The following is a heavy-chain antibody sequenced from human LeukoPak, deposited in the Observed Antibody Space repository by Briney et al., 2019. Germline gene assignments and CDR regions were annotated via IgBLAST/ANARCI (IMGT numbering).Heavy chain of an antibody. CDR2: IYYSGST. J-gene: IGHJ4*02. V-gene: IGHV4-39*01. Sequence: SETLSLTCTVSGGSISSSSYYWGWIRQPPGKGLEWIGSIYYSGSTYYNPSLKSRVTISVDTSKNQFSLKLSSVTAADTAVYYCARLSLITKVVPAATGDYWGQGTLVTVSS. CDR3: ARLSLITKVVPAATGDY. CDR1: GGSISSSSYY. D-gene: IGHD2-2*01.